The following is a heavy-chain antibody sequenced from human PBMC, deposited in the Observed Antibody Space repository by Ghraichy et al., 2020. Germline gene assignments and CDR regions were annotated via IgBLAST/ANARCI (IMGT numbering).Heavy chain of an antibody. J-gene: IGHJ5*02. CDR1: GGSISSYY. D-gene: IGHD2-15*01. CDR2: IYTSGST. V-gene: IGHV4-4*07. CDR3: ARDISLGRLLDNWFDP. Sequence: SETLSLTCTVSGGSISSYYWSWIRQPAGKGLEWIGRIYTSGSTNYNPSLKSRVTMSVDTSKNQFSLKLSSVTAADTAVYYCARDISLGRLLDNWFDPWGQGTLVTVSS.